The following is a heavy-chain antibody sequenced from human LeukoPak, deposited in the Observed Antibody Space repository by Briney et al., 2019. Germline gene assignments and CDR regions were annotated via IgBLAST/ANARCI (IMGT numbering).Heavy chain of an antibody. D-gene: IGHD2-21*02. CDR1: GFTFSSYG. CDR2: IWYDGSNR. V-gene: IGHV3-33*06. Sequence: PGRSLRLSCAASGFTFSSYGMHWVRQAPGKGLECVAVIWYDGSNRYYADSVKGRFTISRDNSKNTLYLQMNSLRAEDPAVYYCAKTAQVVTARTDFDSWGQGTLVTVSS. CDR3: AKTAQVVTARTDFDS. J-gene: IGHJ4*02.